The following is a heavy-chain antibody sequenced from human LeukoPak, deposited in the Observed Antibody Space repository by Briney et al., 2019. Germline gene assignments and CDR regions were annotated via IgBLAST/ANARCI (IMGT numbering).Heavy chain of an antibody. CDR3: ARETTPYDFWSGYYL. CDR1: GFTFSSYA. J-gene: IGHJ4*02. D-gene: IGHD3-3*01. CDR2: ISYDGSNK. Sequence: PGGSLRLSCAASGFTFSSYAMHWVRQAPGKGLEWVAVISYDGSNKYYAGSVKGRFTISRDNSKNTLYLQMNSLRAEDTAVYYCARETTPYDFWSGYYLWGQGTLVTVSS. V-gene: IGHV3-30-3*01.